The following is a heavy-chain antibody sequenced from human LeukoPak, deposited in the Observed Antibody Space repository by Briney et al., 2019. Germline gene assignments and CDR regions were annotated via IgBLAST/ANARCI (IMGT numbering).Heavy chain of an antibody. J-gene: IGHJ3*02. D-gene: IGHD3-22*01. CDR1: GGSISSYY. V-gene: IGHV4-59*01. CDR3: ARDKDYFDSGGAFDI. Sequence: SETLSLTCTVSGGSISSYYWSWIRQPPGKGLEWIGYIYYSGSTNYNPSLKSRVTMSVDTSKNQLSLKLSSVTAADTAVYYCARDKDYFDSGGAFDIWGQGTMVTVSS. CDR2: IYYSGST.